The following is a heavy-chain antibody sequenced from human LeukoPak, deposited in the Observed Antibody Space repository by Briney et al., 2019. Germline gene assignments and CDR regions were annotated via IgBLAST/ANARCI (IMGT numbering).Heavy chain of an antibody. CDR1: GFTVSSNY. CDR3: ARARFYYYGSGIYGMDV. Sequence: TGGSLRLSCAASGFTVSSNYMSWVRQAPGKGLEWVSVIYSGGSTYYADSVEGRFTISRDNSKNTLYLQMNSLRAEDTAVYYCARARFYYYGSGIYGMDVWGQGTTVTVSS. CDR2: IYSGGST. V-gene: IGHV3-53*01. J-gene: IGHJ6*02. D-gene: IGHD3-10*01.